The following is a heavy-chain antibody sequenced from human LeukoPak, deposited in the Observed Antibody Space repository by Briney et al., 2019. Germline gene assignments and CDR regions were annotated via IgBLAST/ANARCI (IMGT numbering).Heavy chain of an antibody. J-gene: IGHJ4*02. Sequence: GGSLRLSCAASGFTFSGSSMSWVRQAPGKGREWVSYIRTGGDTIYYADSVKGRFTISRDNAKNSLYLQMNSLRDEDTAVYYCARDRDRYRFGSSGILGGFDYWGQGTLVTVSS. D-gene: IGHD3-10*01. CDR3: ARDRDRYRFGSSGILGGFDY. CDR2: IRTGGDTI. CDR1: GFTFSGSS. V-gene: IGHV3-48*02.